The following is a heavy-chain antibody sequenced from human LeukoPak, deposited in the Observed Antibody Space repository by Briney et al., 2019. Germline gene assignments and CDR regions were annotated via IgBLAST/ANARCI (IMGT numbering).Heavy chain of an antibody. J-gene: IGHJ5*02. CDR1: GFTFDDYA. CDR3: AKDALRNYYSNWFDP. Sequence: PGRSLRLSCAASGFTFDDYAMHWVRQAPGKGLEWVSGISWNSGSIGYADSVKGRFTISRDSAKNSLYLQMNSLRAEDTALYYCAKDALRNYYSNWFDPWGQGTLVTVSS. V-gene: IGHV3-9*01. D-gene: IGHD3-10*01. CDR2: ISWNSGSI.